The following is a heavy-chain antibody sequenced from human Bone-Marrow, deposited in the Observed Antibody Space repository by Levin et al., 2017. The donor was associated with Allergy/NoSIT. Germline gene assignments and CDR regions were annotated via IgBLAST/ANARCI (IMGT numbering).Heavy chain of an antibody. CDR2: ISSSSSYI. CDR3: APRGSGYYGMDV. V-gene: IGHV3-21*01. D-gene: IGHD3-10*01. CDR1: GFTFSSYS. Sequence: PGGSLRLSCAASGFTFSSYSMNWVRQAPGKGLEWVSSISSSSSYIYYADSVKGRFTISRDNAKNSLYLQMNSLRAEDTAVYYCAPRGSGYYGMDVWGQGTTVTVSS. J-gene: IGHJ6*02.